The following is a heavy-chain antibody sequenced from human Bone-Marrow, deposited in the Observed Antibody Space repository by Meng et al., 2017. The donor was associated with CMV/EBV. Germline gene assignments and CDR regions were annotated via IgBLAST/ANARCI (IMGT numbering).Heavy chain of an antibody. J-gene: IGHJ6*02. D-gene: IGHD3-3*01. CDR1: GGSISSSSYY. CDR3: ARSQSPYDFWSGYYIPGGYYYYYGMDF. CDR2: IYYSGST. V-gene: IGHV4-39*07. Sequence: SETLSLTCTVSGGSISSSSYYWGWIRQPPGKGLEWIGSIYYSGSTYYNPSLKSRVTISVDTSKNQFSLKLSSVTAADTAVYYCARSQSPYDFWSGYYIPGGYYYYYGMDFWGQGTTVTFYS.